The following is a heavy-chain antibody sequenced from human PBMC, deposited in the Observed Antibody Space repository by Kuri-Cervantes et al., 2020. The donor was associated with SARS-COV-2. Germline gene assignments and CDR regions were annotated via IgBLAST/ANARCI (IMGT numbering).Heavy chain of an antibody. CDR2: ISAYNGNT. D-gene: IGHD1-7*01. CDR3: ARAHTRFTWNYILEYYYYYMDV. Sequence: ASVKVSCKASGYTFTSYGISWVRQAPGQGLEWMGWISAYNGNTNYAQKLQGRVTMTTDTSTSTAYMELRSLRSDDTAVYYCARAHTRFTWNYILEYYYYYMDVWGKGTTVTVSS. J-gene: IGHJ6*03. V-gene: IGHV1-18*01. CDR1: GYTFTSYG.